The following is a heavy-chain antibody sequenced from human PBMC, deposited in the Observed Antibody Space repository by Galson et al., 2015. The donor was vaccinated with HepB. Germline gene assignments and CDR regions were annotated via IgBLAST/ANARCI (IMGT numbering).Heavy chain of an antibody. V-gene: IGHV3-21*01. CDR3: ARVNCSGVACRRFGMDV. J-gene: IGHJ6*02. CDR2: ISSSSHYI. Sequence: SLRLSCAASGFTFGDYSMNWVRQAPGKGLEWVSSISSSSHYIYHADSVRGRFTTSRDNSKNSLFLQVNSLRVEDTAMYYCARVNCSGVACRRFGMDVWGQGTADTVSS. D-gene: IGHD2-15*01. CDR1: GFTFGDYS.